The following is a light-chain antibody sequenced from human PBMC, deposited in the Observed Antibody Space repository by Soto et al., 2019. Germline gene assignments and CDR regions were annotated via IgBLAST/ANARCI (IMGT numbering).Light chain of an antibody. Sequence: QSVLTQPRSVSGSPGQSVTISCTGTSSDVGGYNYVSWYQQHPGKAPKLMIYDVSKRPSGVPDRFSGSKSGNTASLTISGLQAEDEADYYCCSYAGSYVXGTGTRSPS. J-gene: IGLJ1*01. V-gene: IGLV2-11*01. CDR1: SSDVGGYNY. CDR2: DVS. CDR3: CSYAGSYV.